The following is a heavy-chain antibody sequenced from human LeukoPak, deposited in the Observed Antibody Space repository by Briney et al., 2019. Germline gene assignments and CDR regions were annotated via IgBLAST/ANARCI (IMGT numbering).Heavy chain of an antibody. CDR1: GFTFSSCD. CDR3: AKGNLGLLDY. J-gene: IGHJ4*02. CDR2: IRAGGNSI. Sequence: GESLRLSWAVYGFTFSSCDMSWVRQAPGKGLEWVSAIRAGGNSIYYADSVKGRFTISRDDSKSTLYLQMNSLRAEDTAVYYCAKGNLGLLDYWGQGSLVTVSS. D-gene: IGHD1-1*01. V-gene: IGHV3-23*01.